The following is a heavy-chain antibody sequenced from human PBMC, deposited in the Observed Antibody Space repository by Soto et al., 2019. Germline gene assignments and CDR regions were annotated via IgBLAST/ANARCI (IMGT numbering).Heavy chain of an antibody. CDR2: ISAHNGNT. V-gene: IGHV1-18*01. D-gene: IGHD1-1*01. CDR1: GYGFTTYG. Sequence: QVHLVQSGAEVKKPGASVKVSCKGSGYGFTTYGITWVRQAPGQGLEWMAWISAHNGNTNYAQKVQGRFPVTRDTSTSTAYMGLRSLRYDDTAVYYCARGRYGDYWGQGALVTVSS. J-gene: IGHJ4*02. CDR3: ARGRYGDY.